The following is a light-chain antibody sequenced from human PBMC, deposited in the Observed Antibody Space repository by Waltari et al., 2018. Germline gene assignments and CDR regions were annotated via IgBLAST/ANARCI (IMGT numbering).Light chain of an antibody. CDR1: SSDVGGYTS. CDR3: SSHGGSNNFYV. J-gene: IGLJ1*01. CDR2: EGS. V-gene: IGLV2-8*01. Sequence: QSALTQPPSASGSPGQSVTISCTGTSSDVGGYTSVSWYQQHPGKAPKPMICEGSERPSGGPDRFPGSKSGNTASRTVSGLQAEDEADYYCSSHGGSNNFYVFGSGTKVTVL.